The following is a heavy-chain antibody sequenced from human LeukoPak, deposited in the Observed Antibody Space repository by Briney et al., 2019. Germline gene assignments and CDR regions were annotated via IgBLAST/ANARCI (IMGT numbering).Heavy chain of an antibody. CDR1: GGSISSGDYY. CDR3: ARDLPTTAFDI. J-gene: IGHJ3*02. D-gene: IGHD1-7*01. CDR2: IYYSGST. Sequence: SQPLSLTCTVSGGSISSGDYYWSWIRQPPGKDLEWIGYIYYSGSTYYNPSLKSRVTISVDTSKNQFSLKLSSVTAADTAVYYCARDLPTTAFDIWGQGTMVTVSS. V-gene: IGHV4-30-4*08.